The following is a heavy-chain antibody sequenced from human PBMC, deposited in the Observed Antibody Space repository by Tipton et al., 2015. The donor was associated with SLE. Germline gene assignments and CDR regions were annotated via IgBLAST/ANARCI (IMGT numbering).Heavy chain of an antibody. Sequence: SLRLSCAASGFTFSSYWMHWVRQAPGKGLVWVSRINSDGSSTSYADSVKGRFTISRDNAKNSLYLQMNSLRAEDTAVYYCAVDYSPYYYYYGMDVWGQGTTVTVSS. D-gene: IGHD4-11*01. J-gene: IGHJ6*02. CDR1: GFTFSSYW. CDR2: INSDGSST. V-gene: IGHV3-74*01. CDR3: AVDYSPYYYYYGMDV.